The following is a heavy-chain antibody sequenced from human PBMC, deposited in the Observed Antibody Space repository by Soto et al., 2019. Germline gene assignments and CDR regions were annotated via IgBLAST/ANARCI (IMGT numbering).Heavy chain of an antibody. CDR3: ARGLLERLSQGWFDP. CDR2: IYYSGST. Sequence: SETLSLTCTVSGGSISSGGYYWSWIRQHPGKGLEWIGYIYYSGSTYYNPSLKSRVTISVDTSKNQFSLKLSSVTAADTAVYYCARGLLERLSQGWFDPWGQGTLVTVSS. D-gene: IGHD3-3*01. J-gene: IGHJ5*02. CDR1: GGSISSGGYY. V-gene: IGHV4-31*03.